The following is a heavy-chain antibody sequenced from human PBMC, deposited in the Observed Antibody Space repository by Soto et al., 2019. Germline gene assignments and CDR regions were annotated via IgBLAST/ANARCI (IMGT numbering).Heavy chain of an antibody. CDR3: AKGGYCSGGSCYPLYYYYGMDV. V-gene: IGHV3-23*01. J-gene: IGHJ6*02. CDR1: GFTFSSYA. Sequence: SLRLSCAASGFTFSSYAMSWVRQAPGKGLEWVSAISGSGGSTYYADSVKGRFTISRDNSKNTLYLQMNSLRAEDTAVYYCAKGGYCSGGSCYPLYYYYGMDVWGQGTTVTVSS. D-gene: IGHD2-15*01. CDR2: ISGSGGST.